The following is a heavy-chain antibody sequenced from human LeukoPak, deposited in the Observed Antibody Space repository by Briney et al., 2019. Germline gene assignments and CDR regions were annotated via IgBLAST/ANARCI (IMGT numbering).Heavy chain of an antibody. CDR1: GYSISSGYY. J-gene: IGHJ4*02. V-gene: IGHV4-38-2*02. Sequence: PSETLSLTCTVSGYSISSGYYWGWIRQPPGKGLEWIGSIYHSGSTYYNPSLKSRVTISVDTSKNQFSLKLSSVTAADTAVYYCARDLDSSGYDYFDYWGQGTLVTVSS. D-gene: IGHD3-22*01. CDR2: IYHSGST. CDR3: ARDLDSSGYDYFDY.